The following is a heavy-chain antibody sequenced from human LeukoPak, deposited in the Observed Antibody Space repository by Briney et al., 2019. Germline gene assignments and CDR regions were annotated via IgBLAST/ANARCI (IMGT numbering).Heavy chain of an antibody. Sequence: ASVTVSCKASGYTFISYAMHWVRQAPGQRLEWMGWINAGNGNTKYSQKFQGRVTITRDTSASTAYMELSSLRSEDTAVYFCARVGATPYGFDIWGQGTMVTVSS. D-gene: IGHD1-26*01. CDR1: GYTFISYA. V-gene: IGHV1-3*01. CDR2: INAGNGNT. J-gene: IGHJ3*02. CDR3: ARVGATPYGFDI.